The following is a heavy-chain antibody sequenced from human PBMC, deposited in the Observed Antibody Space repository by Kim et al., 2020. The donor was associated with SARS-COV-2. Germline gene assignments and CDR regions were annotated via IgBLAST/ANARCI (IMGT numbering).Heavy chain of an antibody. CDR2: INTNTGNP. V-gene: IGHV7-4-1*02. Sequence: ASVKVSCKASGYTFTSYAMNWVRQAPGQGLEWMGWINTNTGNPTYAQGFTGRFVFSLDTSVSTAYLQISSLKAEDTAVYYCVRENSITIFGVVISFDYMDVWGKGTTVTVSS. CDR3: VRENSITIFGVVISFDYMDV. D-gene: IGHD3-3*01. J-gene: IGHJ6*03. CDR1: GYTFTSYA.